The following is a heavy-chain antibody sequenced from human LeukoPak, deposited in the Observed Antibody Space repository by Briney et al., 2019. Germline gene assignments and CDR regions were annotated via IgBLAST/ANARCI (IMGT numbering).Heavy chain of an antibody. D-gene: IGHD2-21*02. V-gene: IGHV3-30*18. CDR1: GFNFRSYG. CDR3: AKEGCGVDCYYYYGMDV. J-gene: IGHJ6*02. Sequence: QTGGSLRLSCAASGFNFRSYGMHWVRQAPGKGLEWVAVISYEGSKKNYADSVKGRFTISRDNSKHTLYPQMNSLRAEDTALYYCAKEGCGVDCYYYYGMDVWGQGTTVTVSS. CDR2: ISYEGSKK.